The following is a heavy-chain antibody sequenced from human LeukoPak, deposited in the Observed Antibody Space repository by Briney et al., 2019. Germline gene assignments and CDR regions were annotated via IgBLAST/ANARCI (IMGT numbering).Heavy chain of an antibody. CDR3: ARDLGGYCSSTSCLRGNWFDP. V-gene: IGHV4-4*07. J-gene: IGHJ5*02. Sequence: PSETLSLTCTVSGGSISSYYWSWIRQPAGKGLEWIGRIYTSGSTNYNPSLKSRVTMSVDTSKNQFSLKLSSVTAADTAVYYCARDLGGYCSSTSCLRGNWFDPWGQGTLVTVSS. CDR2: IYTSGST. D-gene: IGHD2-2*01. CDR1: GGSISSYY.